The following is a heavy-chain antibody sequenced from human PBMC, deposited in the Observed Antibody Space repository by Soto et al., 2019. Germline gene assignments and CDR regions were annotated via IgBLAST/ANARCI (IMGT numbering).Heavy chain of an antibody. CDR2: VYRTGST. CDR1: GGSISTSNW. J-gene: IGHJ4*02. D-gene: IGHD6-13*01. V-gene: IGHV4-4*02. Sequence: QVQLQESGPGLVKPSGTLSLTCAVSGGSISTSNWWSWVRQPPGKGLEWIGEVYRTGSTNYNPSLESRVTVSIDKSNNQFSLKLTSVTAADTAVYYCARARATIAAAAIFDCWGQGTLVTVSS. CDR3: ARARATIAAAAIFDC.